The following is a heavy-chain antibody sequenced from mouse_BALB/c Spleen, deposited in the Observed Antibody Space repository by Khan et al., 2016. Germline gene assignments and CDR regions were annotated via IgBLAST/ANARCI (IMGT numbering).Heavy chain of an antibody. Sequence: QVQLQQSGPELVRPGESVKISCKGSGHTLTDYAMHWVKQSHAKSLELIGVISIYYVNTNYNQKFKGKATMTVDKSSSTAYMELARLTSEDSAIYSCASGNYFGYWGQGTTLTIS. CDR1: GHTLTDYA. J-gene: IGHJ2*01. D-gene: IGHD1-1*02. CDR2: ISIYYVNT. V-gene: IGHV1S137*01. CDR3: ASGNYFGY.